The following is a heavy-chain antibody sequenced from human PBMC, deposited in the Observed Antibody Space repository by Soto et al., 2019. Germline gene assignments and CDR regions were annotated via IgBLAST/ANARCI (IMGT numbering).Heavy chain of an antibody. CDR1: GFTFSSYG. D-gene: IGHD6-13*01. CDR3: ARERESIAAAGIPYYYYGMDV. Sequence: QVQLVESGGGVVQPGRSLRLSCAASGFTFSSYGMHWVRQAPGKGLEWVAVIWYDGSNKYYADSVKGRFTISRDNSKNSLYLQMNSLRAEDTAVYYCARERESIAAAGIPYYYYGMDVWGQGTTVTGSS. J-gene: IGHJ6*02. CDR2: IWYDGSNK. V-gene: IGHV3-33*01.